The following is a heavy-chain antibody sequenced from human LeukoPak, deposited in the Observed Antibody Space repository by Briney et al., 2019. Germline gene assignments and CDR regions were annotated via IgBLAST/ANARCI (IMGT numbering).Heavy chain of an antibody. D-gene: IGHD5-18*01. CDR1: GFTFSSYA. CDR2: ISGSGGST. V-gene: IGHV3-23*01. CDR3: AKERVTAVAPYNWFDP. Sequence: PGGSLRLSCAASGFTFSSYAMSWVRQAPGKGLEWVSAISGSGGSTYYADTVKGRFTISRDNSKNTLCLQMNNLRAEDTAVYYCAKERVTAVAPYNWFDPWGQGTLVTVSS. J-gene: IGHJ5*02.